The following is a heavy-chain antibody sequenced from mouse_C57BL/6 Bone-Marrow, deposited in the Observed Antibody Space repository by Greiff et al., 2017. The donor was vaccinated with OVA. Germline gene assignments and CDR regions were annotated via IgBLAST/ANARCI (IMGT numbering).Heavy chain of an antibody. CDR2: INPYNGGP. CDR1: GYTFTDYY. CDR3: ARNDYPFDD. D-gene: IGHD2-4*01. J-gene: IGHJ2*01. V-gene: IGHV1-19*01. Sequence: VQLQQSGPVLVKPGASVKMSCKASGYTFTDYYMNWVKQSHGKSLEWIGVINPYNGGPSYNQKFKGKATLTVDTSSSTAYMELNSLTSEDSAVYYCARNDYPFDDWGQGTTLTVSS.